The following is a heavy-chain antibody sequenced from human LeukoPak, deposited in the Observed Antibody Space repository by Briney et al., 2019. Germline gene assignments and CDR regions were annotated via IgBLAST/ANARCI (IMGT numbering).Heavy chain of an antibody. V-gene: IGHV1-46*01. J-gene: IGHJ5*02. CDR3: ARDGGKYCSSTSCYQDWFDP. D-gene: IGHD2-2*01. Sequence: ASVKVSCKASGYTFTSYYMHWVRQAPGQGLEWMGIINPSGGSTSYAQKFQGRVTMTRDVSTSTVYMELSSLRSEDTAVYYCARDGGKYCSSTSCYQDWFDPWGQGTLVTVSS. CDR2: INPSGGST. CDR1: GYTFTSYY.